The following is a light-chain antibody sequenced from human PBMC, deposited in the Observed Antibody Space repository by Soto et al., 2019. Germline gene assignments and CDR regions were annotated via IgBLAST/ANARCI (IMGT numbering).Light chain of an antibody. CDR2: GAS. Sequence: SQSPATLSVSTGERATLSCRASQSVSSNLAWYQQKPGQAPRLLIYGASTRATGIPARFSGSGSGTEFTLTISSLQSEDFAVYYCQQYNNWPLTFAGRTMV. J-gene: IGKJ4*01. CDR3: QQYNNWPLT. V-gene: IGKV3-15*01. CDR1: QSVSSN.